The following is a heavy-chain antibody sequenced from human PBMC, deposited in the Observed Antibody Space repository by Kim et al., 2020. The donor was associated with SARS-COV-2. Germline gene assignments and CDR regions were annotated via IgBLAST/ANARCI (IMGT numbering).Heavy chain of an antibody. J-gene: IGHJ4*02. CDR2: MYYSGNT. CDR3: AREYYGSGSYLSY. CDR1: GGSISSGDYY. V-gene: IGHV4-30-4*08. Sequence: SETLSLTCTVSGGSISSGDYYWSWIRQPPGKGLEWIAYMYYSGNTYYNPSLKSRVTISVDTTKNHFSLKLSSVTAADTAVYYCAREYYGSGSYLSYWGQGTLVTVSS. D-gene: IGHD3-10*01.